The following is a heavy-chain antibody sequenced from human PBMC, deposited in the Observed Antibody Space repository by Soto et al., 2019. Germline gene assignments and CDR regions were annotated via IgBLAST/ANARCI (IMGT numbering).Heavy chain of an antibody. Sequence: EVQLLESGGDLVQPGGSLRLSCAASGLTFSSYSMSWVRQAPGKGLEWVSVISGSGSNTDYADSVKGRFTISRDNSKNTLYLQMNSLRAEDTALYYCAKRFRGVLLNPEVDWGQGPLVTVSS. CDR1: GLTFSSYS. V-gene: IGHV3-23*01. CDR3: AKRFRGVLLNPEVD. D-gene: IGHD3-10*01. CDR2: ISGSGSNT. J-gene: IGHJ4*02.